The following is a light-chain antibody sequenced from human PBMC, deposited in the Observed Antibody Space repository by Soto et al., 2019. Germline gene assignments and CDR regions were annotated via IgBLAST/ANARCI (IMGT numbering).Light chain of an antibody. CDR1: QSVSSN. J-gene: IGKJ1*01. CDR2: GAS. Sequence: EIVMTQSPATLSVSPGERATLSCRASQSVSSNLAWYQQKPGQAPRLLIYGASTRATGIPARFSGSGSGTEFTLTISSLQSEDFAAYYCQQYNNWRPQTFGQGTKVEIK. V-gene: IGKV3-15*01. CDR3: QQYNNWRPQT.